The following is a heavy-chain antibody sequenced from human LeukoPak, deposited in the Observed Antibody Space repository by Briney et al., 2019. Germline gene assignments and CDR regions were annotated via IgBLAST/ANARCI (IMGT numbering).Heavy chain of an antibody. CDR2: IHNNGGT. J-gene: IGHJ4*02. CDR3: ARERYGAFDY. V-gene: IGHV4-59*12. D-gene: IGHD5-18*01. CDR1: GFPISSSY. Sequence: PSETLSLTCTVSGFPISSSYWSWIRQPPGKGLEWIGYIHNNGGTNYNPSLKSRVTIAVDTSTNQFSLKLTSVTAADTAVYYCARERYGAFDYWGQGTLVTVSS.